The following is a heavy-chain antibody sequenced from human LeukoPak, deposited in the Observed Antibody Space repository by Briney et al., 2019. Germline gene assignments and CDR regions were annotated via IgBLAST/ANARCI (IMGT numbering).Heavy chain of an antibody. V-gene: IGHV3-23*01. J-gene: IGHJ6*02. CDR1: GFTFSSYA. Sequence: PGGSLRLSCAASGFTFSSYAMSWVRQAPGKGLEWVSAISGSGGSTYYADSVKGRFTISRDNSKNTLYLQMNSLRAEDTAVYYCAKTPGVTPGLGDYYGMDVWGQGTTVTVSS. CDR2: ISGSGGST. D-gene: IGHD1-1*01. CDR3: AKTPGVTPGLGDYYGMDV.